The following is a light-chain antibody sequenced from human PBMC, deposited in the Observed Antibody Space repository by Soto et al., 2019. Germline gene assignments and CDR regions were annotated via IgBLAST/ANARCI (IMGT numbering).Light chain of an antibody. CDR1: QDISDY. Sequence: DIQLTQSPSFLSASVGDRVTITCRASQDISDYLAWYQQRPGKAPKLLIYAAPSLQSGVPSRFSGSGSGTDFTLTISSLQPEDFATYYCQQSYSNTWTFGQGTKVDIK. J-gene: IGKJ1*01. V-gene: IGKV1-39*01. CDR2: AAP. CDR3: QQSYSNTWT.